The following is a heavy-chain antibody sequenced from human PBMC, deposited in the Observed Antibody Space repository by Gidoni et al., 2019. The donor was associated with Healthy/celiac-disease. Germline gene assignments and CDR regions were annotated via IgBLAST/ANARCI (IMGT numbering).Heavy chain of an antibody. D-gene: IGHD2-2*02. CDR3: AKWSDIVVVPAAIPEPYFDY. Sequence: EVQLLESGGGLVQPGGSLRLSCAASGFTFSSYAMRWVRQAPGKGLEWVSAISGSGGSTYYADSVKGRFTISRDNSKNTLYLQMNSLRAEDTAVYYCAKWSDIVVVPAAIPEPYFDYWGQGTLVTVSS. J-gene: IGHJ4*02. V-gene: IGHV3-23*01. CDR2: ISGSGGST. CDR1: GFTFSSYA.